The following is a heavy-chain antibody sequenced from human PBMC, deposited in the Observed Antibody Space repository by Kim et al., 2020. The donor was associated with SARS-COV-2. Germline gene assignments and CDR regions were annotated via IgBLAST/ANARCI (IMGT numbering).Heavy chain of an antibody. CDR1: GFTFGNYW. D-gene: IGHD4-17*01. V-gene: IGHV3-74*01. J-gene: IGHJ3*02. CDR2: INEDGSIT. CDR3: ARDADPTTVPTPGDNFDI. Sequence: GGSLRLSCVTSGFTFGNYWMFWVRQPPGKGPEWVARINEDGSITGNADSVRGRFTISRDNARDTVYLHLTSLRVEDTAIYYCARDADPTTVPTPGDNFDIWGQGTRVTVSS.